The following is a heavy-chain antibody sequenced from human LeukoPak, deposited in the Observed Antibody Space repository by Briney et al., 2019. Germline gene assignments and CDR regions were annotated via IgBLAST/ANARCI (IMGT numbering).Heavy chain of an antibody. CDR3: ARVRAPNRCFDI. Sequence: PSETLSLTCAVYGGSFSGYYWSWIRQPPGKGLEWIGEINHSGSTNYNPSLKSRVTISVDTSKNQFSLKLSSVTAADTAVYYCARVRAPNRCFDIWGQGTMVTVSS. J-gene: IGHJ3*02. CDR1: GGSFSGYY. CDR2: INHSGST. V-gene: IGHV4-34*01.